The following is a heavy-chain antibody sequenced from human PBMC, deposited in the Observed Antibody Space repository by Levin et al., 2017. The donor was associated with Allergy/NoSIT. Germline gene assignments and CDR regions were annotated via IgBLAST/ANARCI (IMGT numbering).Heavy chain of an antibody. CDR2: IHPDTGDT. CDR3: AREKISRPRFWFDP. D-gene: IGHD6-6*01. J-gene: IGHJ5*02. CDR1: GYTFNDYY. V-gene: IGHV1-2*02. Sequence: AASVKVSCKASGYTFNDYYIHWVRQAPGQGLEWMGWIHPDTGDTNYAQTFRGRVTMTRDTSINTAYVDLTSLRSDDTAVYYCAREKISRPRFWFDPWGQGTLVTVSS.